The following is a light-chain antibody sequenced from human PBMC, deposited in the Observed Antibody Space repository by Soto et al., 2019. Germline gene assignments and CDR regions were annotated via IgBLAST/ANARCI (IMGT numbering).Light chain of an antibody. CDR3: CSYARSSTVV. CDR1: SNDVGSFNL. V-gene: IGLV2-23*01. CDR2: EAT. J-gene: IGLJ2*01. Sequence: QSALTQPASVSGSPGQSITISCSATSNDVGSFNLVSWYQQHPGKVPKLMIYEATKRPSGVSNRLSGSKSGNTASMTISGLQAEGEADYYCCSYARSSTVVFGGGTKLTVL.